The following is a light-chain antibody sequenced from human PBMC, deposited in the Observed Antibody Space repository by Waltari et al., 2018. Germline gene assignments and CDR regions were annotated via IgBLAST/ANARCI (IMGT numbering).Light chain of an antibody. CDR2: DVN. CDR3: SAYTYSSPFAWA. CDR1: SSDIGASYF. V-gene: IGLV2-14*03. Sequence: QSALTQPASVSGSPGQSITLSCTGTSSDIGASYFVSWYQQHPGKAPKLIIFDVNKRPSGISDRFSGSKSGNTGSLTISRLQTGDEADYFCSAYTYSSPFAWAFGGGTKVTVL. J-gene: IGLJ3*02.